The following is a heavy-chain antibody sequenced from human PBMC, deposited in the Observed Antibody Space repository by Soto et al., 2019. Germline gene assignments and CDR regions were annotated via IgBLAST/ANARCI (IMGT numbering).Heavy chain of an antibody. CDR3: VRLRTARLLRHSWFDT. CDR1: GFTFNTYD. J-gene: IGHJ5*02. D-gene: IGHD2-21*01. V-gene: IGHV3-21*01. Sequence: VQLVESGGGLVKPGGSLRLSCAASGFTFNTYDMNWVRQAPGKGLEWVSSITTSSAYIYCADSLKGRITISRDKAKISLILQMNSLRAEDTDVYYCVRLRTARLLRHSWFDTWGQGTLVTVSS. CDR2: ITTSSAYI.